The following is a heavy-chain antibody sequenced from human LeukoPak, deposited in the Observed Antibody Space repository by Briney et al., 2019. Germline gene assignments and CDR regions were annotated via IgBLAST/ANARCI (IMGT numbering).Heavy chain of an antibody. D-gene: IGHD1-26*01. Sequence: GGSLRLSCAASGFTFGSYGMHWVRQAPGKGLECVAAINQDGSQKYYVNSVKGRFTISRDNSKNSLYLEVNSLRAEDTAVYYCATTVGFGWFDPWGQGTLVTVSS. V-gene: IGHV3-7*02. CDR1: GFTFGSYG. J-gene: IGHJ5*02. CDR2: INQDGSQK. CDR3: ATTVGFGWFDP.